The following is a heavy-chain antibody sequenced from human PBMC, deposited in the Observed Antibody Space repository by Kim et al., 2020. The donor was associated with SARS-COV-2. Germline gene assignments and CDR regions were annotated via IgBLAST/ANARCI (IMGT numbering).Heavy chain of an antibody. D-gene: IGHD6-25*01. Sequence: GGSLRLSCAASAFTFSNYGMHWVRQAPGKGLEWVAVIWNDGSNEYYADSVKGRFTIFRDNSKNTLYLQMNSLRVEDTAVYYCARPHVGNTDSGALDMWGQGTMVTVSS. V-gene: IGHV3-33*01. J-gene: IGHJ3*02. CDR2: IWNDGSNE. CDR1: AFTFSNYG. CDR3: ARPHVGNTDSGALDM.